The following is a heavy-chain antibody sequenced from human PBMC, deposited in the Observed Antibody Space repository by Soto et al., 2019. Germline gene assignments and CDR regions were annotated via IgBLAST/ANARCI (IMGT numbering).Heavy chain of an antibody. V-gene: IGHV1-69*06. Sequence: GASVKVSCKASGGTFSSYAISWVRQAPGQGLEWMGGIIPIFGTANYAQKFQGRVTITADKSTSTAYMELSSLRSEDTAVYYCARDGLDSSGYYGDAFDIWGQGTMVTVSS. CDR3: ARDGLDSSGYYGDAFDI. CDR2: IIPIFGTA. D-gene: IGHD3-22*01. CDR1: GGTFSSYA. J-gene: IGHJ3*02.